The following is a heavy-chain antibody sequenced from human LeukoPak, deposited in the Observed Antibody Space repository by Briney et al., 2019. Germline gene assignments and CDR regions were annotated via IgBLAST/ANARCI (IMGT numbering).Heavy chain of an antibody. J-gene: IGHJ3*02. D-gene: IGHD7-27*01. CDR2: IYSDDTT. V-gene: IGHV3-66*01. Sequence: GGSLRLSCAASGFTVSSNFMSWVRQAPGKGLEWVSVIYSDDTTYYADSVKGRFTISRDNSKNTLYLQMNSLRAEDTAVYYCARGRLGNWDAFDIWGQGTMVTVSS. CDR1: GFTVSSNF. CDR3: ARGRLGNWDAFDI.